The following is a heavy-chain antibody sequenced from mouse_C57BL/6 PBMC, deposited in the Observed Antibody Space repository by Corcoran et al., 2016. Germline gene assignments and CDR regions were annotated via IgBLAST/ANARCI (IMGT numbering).Heavy chain of an antibody. V-gene: IGHV1-26*01. Sequence: EVQLQQSGPELVKPGASVKIPCKASGYTFTDYYMNWVKQSHGKSLEWIGDINPNNGGTSYNQKFKGKATLTVDKSSSTAYMELRSLTSEDSAVYYCASPNYYGSSPWFAYWGQGTLVTVSA. J-gene: IGHJ3*01. CDR1: GYTFTDYY. CDR3: ASPNYYGSSPWFAY. D-gene: IGHD1-1*01. CDR2: INPNNGGT.